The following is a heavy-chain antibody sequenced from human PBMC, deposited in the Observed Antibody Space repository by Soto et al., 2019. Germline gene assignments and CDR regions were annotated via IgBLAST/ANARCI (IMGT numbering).Heavy chain of an antibody. J-gene: IGHJ6*02. Sequence: QVQLVQSGAEVKKPGASVKVSCKASGYTFTSYGVSWVRQAPGQGREWMGWISGYNGNTNYAQKLQGRVTMTTDTSTSTAYMELRSLRSDDTAVYYCARAGKYYYGSGSPYYYGMDVWGQWITVTVSS. V-gene: IGHV1-18*04. CDR1: GYTFTSYG. CDR3: ARAGKYYYGSGSPYYYGMDV. D-gene: IGHD3-10*01. CDR2: ISGYNGNT.